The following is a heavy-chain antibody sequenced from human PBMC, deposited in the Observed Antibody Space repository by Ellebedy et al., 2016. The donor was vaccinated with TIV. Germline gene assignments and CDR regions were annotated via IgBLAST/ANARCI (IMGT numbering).Heavy chain of an antibody. CDR1: GFTFSAYA. Sequence: GESLKIPCAASGFTFSAYAIHWVRQAPGKGLEWVAAISFDGSNKYYADSVKGRFAISRDNSKNTVFLQMNSLRAEDTAVYYCASEEPHSFGSSGYRNAFDYWGQGTLVIVSS. D-gene: IGHD3-22*01. CDR3: ASEEPHSFGSSGYRNAFDY. J-gene: IGHJ4*02. V-gene: IGHV3-30*09. CDR2: ISFDGSNK.